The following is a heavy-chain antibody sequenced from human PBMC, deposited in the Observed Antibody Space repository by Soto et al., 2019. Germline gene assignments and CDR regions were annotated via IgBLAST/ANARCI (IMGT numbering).Heavy chain of an antibody. V-gene: IGHV4-39*01. CDR2: IFYLGSS. CDR1: GDAIISSDFY. CDR3: ARHSLALRKNNWFDP. J-gene: IGHJ5*02. D-gene: IGHD3-3*02. Sequence: SETLSLTCAVSGDAIISSDFYWGWVRQPPGKGLEWIGSIFYLGSSYYNPSLKSRVTMSVDTSKNQFSLRLRSVTAADTALYFCARHSLALRKNNWFDPWGQGIMVTVSS.